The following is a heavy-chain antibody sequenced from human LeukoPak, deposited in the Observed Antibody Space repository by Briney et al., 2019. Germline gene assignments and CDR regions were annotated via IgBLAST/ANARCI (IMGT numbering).Heavy chain of an antibody. J-gene: IGHJ1*01. CDR1: GFTFSSYA. CDR2: ISINGGST. CDR3: ARERPASRDGYNALEH. V-gene: IGHV3-64*01. D-gene: IGHD5-24*01. Sequence: PGGSPRLSCAASGFTFSSYAMHWVRQAPGKGLEYVSAISINGGSTYYANSVKGRFTISRDNSENTLYLQMGSLRAEDMAVYYCARERPASRDGYNALEHWGQGTLVTVSS.